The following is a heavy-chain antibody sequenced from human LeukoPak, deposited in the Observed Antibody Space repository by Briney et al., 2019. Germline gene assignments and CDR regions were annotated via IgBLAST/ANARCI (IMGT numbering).Heavy chain of an antibody. CDR3: ARGGHWFDP. V-gene: IGHV3-7*01. CDR1: GFTFSSSW. Sequence: GGSLRLSCAASGFTFSSSWMNWVRQAPGKGLEWVANIKQDGSEKYYVDSVKGRFTISRDSAKNSLYLQMNSLRAEDTAVYYCARGGHWFDPWGQGTLVTVSS. J-gene: IGHJ5*02. CDR2: IKQDGSEK.